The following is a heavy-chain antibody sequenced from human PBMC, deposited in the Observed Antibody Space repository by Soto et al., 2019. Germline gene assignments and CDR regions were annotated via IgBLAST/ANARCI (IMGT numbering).Heavy chain of an antibody. J-gene: IGHJ4*02. CDR1: GFTFSSYA. D-gene: IGHD6-19*01. V-gene: IGHV3-23*01. CDR2: ISGTGFTI. CDR3: AKGYTSGSRYFDY. Sequence: GGSLRLSCSASGFTFSSYAMSWVRQVPGMGLEWVSAISGTGFTIYYADSVKGRFTLSRDNSKNTLYLQMSSLRAEDTAVYYCAKGYTSGSRYFDYWGQGILVTVSS.